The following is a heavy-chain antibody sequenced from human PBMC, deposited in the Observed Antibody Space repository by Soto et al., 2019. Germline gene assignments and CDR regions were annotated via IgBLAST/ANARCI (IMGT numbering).Heavy chain of an antibody. V-gene: IGHV3-21*01. Sequence: GGSLRLSCAASGFTFSSYSMNWVRQAPGKGLEWVPSISSSSSYIYYADSVKGRFTISRDNAKNSLYLQMNSLRAVDTAVYYCARDRGRSGYYYLVYWGQGTLVTVSS. CDR2: ISSSSSYI. CDR1: GFTFSSYS. J-gene: IGHJ4*02. CDR3: ARDRGRSGYYYLVY. D-gene: IGHD3-22*01.